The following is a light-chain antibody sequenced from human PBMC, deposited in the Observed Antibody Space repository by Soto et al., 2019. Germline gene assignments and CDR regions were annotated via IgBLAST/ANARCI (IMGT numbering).Light chain of an antibody. CDR3: QQTNTFLPLT. CDR1: QGISNW. Sequence: DIQMTQSPSSVSASVGDSVTITCRASQGISNWLAWYQQQPGKAPKLLIYAASSLQSGVPSRFSGGGSGTHFTLIISSLQPEDFATYYCQQTNTFLPLTFGGGTKLEIK. CDR2: AAS. V-gene: IGKV1-12*01. J-gene: IGKJ4*01.